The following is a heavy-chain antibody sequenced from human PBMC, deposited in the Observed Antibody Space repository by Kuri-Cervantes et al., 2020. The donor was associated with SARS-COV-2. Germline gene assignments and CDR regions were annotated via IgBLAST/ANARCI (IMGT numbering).Heavy chain of an antibody. V-gene: IGHV3-9*01. D-gene: IGHD6-13*01. CDR2: ISWNSGSI. CDR1: GFTFDDYA. CDR3: AKDIIAAAGMTIDY. J-gene: IGHJ4*02. Sequence: LSLTCAASGFTFDDYAMHWVRQAPGKGLEWVSGISWNSGSIGYADSVKGRFTISRDNAKNSLYLQMNSLRAEDTALYYCAKDIIAAAGMTIDYRGQGTLVTVSS.